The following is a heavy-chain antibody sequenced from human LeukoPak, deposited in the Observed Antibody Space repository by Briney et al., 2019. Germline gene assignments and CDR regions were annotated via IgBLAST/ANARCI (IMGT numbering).Heavy chain of an antibody. Sequence: ASVKVSCKVSGYTLTELSMHWVRRAPGKGLEWMGGFDPEDGETIYAQKFQGRVTMTEDTSTDTAYMELSSLRSEDTAVYYCATGYYDSSGYYPKHWGQGTLVTVSS. CDR3: ATGYYDSSGYYPKH. J-gene: IGHJ1*01. D-gene: IGHD3-22*01. CDR1: GYTLTELS. V-gene: IGHV1-24*01. CDR2: FDPEDGET.